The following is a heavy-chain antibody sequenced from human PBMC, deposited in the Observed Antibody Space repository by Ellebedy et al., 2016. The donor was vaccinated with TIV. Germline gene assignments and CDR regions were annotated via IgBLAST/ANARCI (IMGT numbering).Heavy chain of an antibody. CDR3: SKGRIAVSHDS. CDR2: ISGRGTYI. J-gene: IGHJ5*01. D-gene: IGHD6-19*01. V-gene: IGHV3-21*01. Sequence: GGSLRLXCAASGFTFSSYSMTWVRQAPGKGLEWVSSISGRGTYIYYAASVRGRFIISRDNAKNSLYLQMNSLRVEDTAVYYCSKGRIAVSHDSWGQGTLVTVSS. CDR1: GFTFSSYS.